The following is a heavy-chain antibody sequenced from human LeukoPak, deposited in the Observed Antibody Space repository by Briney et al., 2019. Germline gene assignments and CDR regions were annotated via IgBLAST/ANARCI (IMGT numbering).Heavy chain of an antibody. V-gene: IGHV3-11*04. CDR3: ARDDLWFGELSAEYFHH. J-gene: IGHJ1*01. Sequence: GGSLRLSCAATGFTLSDYYMSWLRQAPGKGLEWVSYISSSGSTIYYTDSVKGRFTISRDNAKNSLYLQMNSLRAEDTAVYYCARDDLWFGELSAEYFHHWGQGTLVTVSS. CDR1: GFTLSDYY. CDR2: ISSSGSTI. D-gene: IGHD3-10*01.